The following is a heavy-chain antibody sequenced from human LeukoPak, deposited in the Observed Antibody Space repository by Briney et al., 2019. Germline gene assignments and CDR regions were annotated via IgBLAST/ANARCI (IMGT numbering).Heavy chain of an antibody. V-gene: IGHV3-21*01. CDR2: ISSSSSYI. CDR3: AREDSGYDASTYFDY. D-gene: IGHD5-12*01. CDR1: GFTFSSYS. Sequence: GGSLRLSCAASGFTFSSYSMNLVRQAPGKGLEWVSSISSSSSYIYYADSVKGRFTISRDNAKNSLYLQMNSLRAEDTAVYYCAREDSGYDASTYFDYWGQGTLVTVSS. J-gene: IGHJ4*02.